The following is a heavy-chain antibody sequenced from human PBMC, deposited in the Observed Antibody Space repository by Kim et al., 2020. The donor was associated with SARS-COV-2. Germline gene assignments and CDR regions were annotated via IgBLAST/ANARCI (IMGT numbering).Heavy chain of an antibody. CDR2: ISGDGGST. J-gene: IGHJ3*02. CDR3: AKVSHYYDSSGYYPDAFDI. D-gene: IGHD3-22*01. CDR1: GFTFDDYA. V-gene: IGHV3-43*02. Sequence: GGSLRLSCAASGFTFDDYAMHWVRQAPGKGLEWVSLISGDGGSTYYADSVKGRFTISRDNSKNSLYLQMNSLRTEDTALYYCAKVSHYYDSSGYYPDAFDIWGQGTMVTVSS.